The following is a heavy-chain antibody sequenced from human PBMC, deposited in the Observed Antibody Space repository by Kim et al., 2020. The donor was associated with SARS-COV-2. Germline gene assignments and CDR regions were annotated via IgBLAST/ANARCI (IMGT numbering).Heavy chain of an antibody. CDR1: GFTFSIYG. V-gene: IGHV3-33*05. CDR3: ARGYSNGCFDF. CDR2: ISHEGTII. D-gene: IGHD6-19*01. J-gene: IGHJ4*02. Sequence: GGSLRLSCAASGFTFSIYGMHWVRQAPGKWLVWVAVISHEGTIIFYGDSVRGRFTISRDNSKNTLYLQMNSLRAEDTAVYYCARGYSNGCFDFWGQGTLVTVSS.